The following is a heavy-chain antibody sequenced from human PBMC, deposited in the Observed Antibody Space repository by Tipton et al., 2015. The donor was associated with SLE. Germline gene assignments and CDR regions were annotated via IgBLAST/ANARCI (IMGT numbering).Heavy chain of an antibody. Sequence: QSGPEVKKPGASVKVSCKASGYTFTSYAMHWVRQDPGQRLEWMGWINAGNGNTKYSQKFQGRVTITRDTSASTAYMELSSLRSEDTAVYYCARGFLTLAAAGTDNWFAPWGQGTLVTVSS. D-gene: IGHD6-13*01. CDR2: INAGNGNT. V-gene: IGHV1-3*01. CDR1: GYTFTSYA. J-gene: IGHJ5*02. CDR3: ARGFLTLAAAGTDNWFAP.